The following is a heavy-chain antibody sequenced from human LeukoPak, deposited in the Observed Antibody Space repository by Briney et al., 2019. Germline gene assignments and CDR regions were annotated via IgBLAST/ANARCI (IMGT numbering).Heavy chain of an antibody. CDR1: GFTFRNYW. CDR3: ERDGGLNTNFDY. D-gene: IGHD2-15*01. Sequence: GGSLRLSCAASGFTFRNYWMGWFRQAPGKGLEGVANTKPDGSAEYYADSVRGRFTTSRDNANNFLYLQMNSLRAEDTAVYYCERDGGLNTNFDYWGQGTLVTVSS. V-gene: IGHV3-7*01. J-gene: IGHJ4*02. CDR2: TKPDGSAE.